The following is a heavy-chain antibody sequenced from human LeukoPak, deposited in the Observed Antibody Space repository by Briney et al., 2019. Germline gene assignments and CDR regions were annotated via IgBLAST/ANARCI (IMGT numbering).Heavy chain of an antibody. D-gene: IGHD4-17*01. CDR2: IIPILGIA. V-gene: IGHV1-69*04. CDR3: AHPGDYSPRAWFDP. J-gene: IGHJ5*02. CDR1: GGTFSSYA. Sequence: ASVKVSCKASGGTFSSYAISWVRQAPGQGLEWMGRIIPILGIANYAQKFQGRVTITTDESTSTAYMELSSLRSEDTAVYYCAHPGDYSPRAWFDPWGQGTLVTVSS.